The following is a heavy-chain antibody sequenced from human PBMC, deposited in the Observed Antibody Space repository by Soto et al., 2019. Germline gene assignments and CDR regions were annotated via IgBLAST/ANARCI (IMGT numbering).Heavy chain of an antibody. Sequence: EVQLVESGGGLIQPGGSLRLSCGASGFTFSSYSIHWVRQVPGMGPVWLSRTTADGGHTFYADSVKGRFTISRDNAKNPLQLQMNSLRVDDAAVYYCARGGGSFYGGVDVWGQGTTVTVSS. D-gene: IGHD3-16*01. CDR2: TTADGGHT. J-gene: IGHJ6*02. CDR3: ARGGGSFYGGVDV. V-gene: IGHV3-74*01. CDR1: GFTFSSYS.